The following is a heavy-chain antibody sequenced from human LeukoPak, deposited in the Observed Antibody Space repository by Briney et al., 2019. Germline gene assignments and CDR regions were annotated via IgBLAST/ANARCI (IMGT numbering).Heavy chain of an antibody. CDR1: GITVSKYW. CDR2: IHSDGSTT. V-gene: IGHV3-74*01. Sequence: GGPLRLSCAVSGITVSKYWMHWVRQVPGKGLVWVSRIHSDGSTTDYADSVKGRFTITRDSAKNTLYLEMNSLRVEDTAVYYCTRDANHYGGMDVWGQGTTVTVSS. J-gene: IGHJ6*02. CDR3: TRDANHYGGMDV.